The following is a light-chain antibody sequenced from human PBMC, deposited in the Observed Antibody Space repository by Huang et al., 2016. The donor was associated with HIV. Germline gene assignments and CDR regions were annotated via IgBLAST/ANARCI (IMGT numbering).Light chain of an antibody. CDR2: GAS. V-gene: IGKV3-15*01. Sequence: EIVMTQSPATLSVSPGERATLSCRASQSVSSNLAWYQQKPGQAPRLLIYGASTRATGIPARFSGRGSGTEFTLTISSLQSEDFAVYYCQQYNNWPPWYTFGQGTKLEIK. J-gene: IGKJ2*01. CDR3: QQYNNWPPWYT. CDR1: QSVSSN.